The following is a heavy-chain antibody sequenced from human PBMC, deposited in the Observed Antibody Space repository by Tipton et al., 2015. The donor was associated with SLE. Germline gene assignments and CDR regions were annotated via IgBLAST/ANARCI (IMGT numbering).Heavy chain of an antibody. CDR2: IYYNAES. D-gene: IGHD3-3*01. V-gene: IGHV4-61*05. CDR1: GGSIRTSNNY. CDR3: ARVLSWVTVLGETTPHAFDI. Sequence: TLSLTCTVSGGSIRTSNNYWDWIRQPPGKGLEWIAFIYYNAESKFNPSLQSRVTISEDTSKNQFSLRLTSVTAADTAVYYCARVLSWVTVLGETTPHAFDIWGQGTKVTVSS. J-gene: IGHJ3*02.